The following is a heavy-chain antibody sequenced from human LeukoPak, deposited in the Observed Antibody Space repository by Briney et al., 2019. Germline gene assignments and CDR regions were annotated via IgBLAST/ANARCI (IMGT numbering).Heavy chain of an antibody. CDR2: INTNTGNP. J-gene: IGHJ5*02. V-gene: IGHV7-4-1*02. Sequence: GASVKVSCKASGYTFTSYAMNWVRQAPGQGLEWMGWINTNTGNPTYAQGFTGRFVFSLDTSVSAAYLQISSLKAEDTAVYYCASSGYDLQFDPWGQGTLVTVSS. CDR3: ASSGYDLQFDP. D-gene: IGHD5-12*01. CDR1: GYTFTSYA.